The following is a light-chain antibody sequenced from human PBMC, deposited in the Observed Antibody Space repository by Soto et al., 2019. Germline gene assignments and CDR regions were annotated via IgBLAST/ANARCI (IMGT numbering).Light chain of an antibody. J-gene: IGLJ1*01. V-gene: IGLV2-14*01. CDR3: GSYTSSSTLYV. Sequence: QSALTQPASVSGSPGQSITISCTGTSSDVGGSNYVSWYQQLPGKAPKLMIYDVSNRPSGVSNRFSGSKSGNTASLTISGLQAEDEADYYCGSYTSSSTLYVFGTGTKVTVL. CDR1: SSDVGGSNY. CDR2: DVS.